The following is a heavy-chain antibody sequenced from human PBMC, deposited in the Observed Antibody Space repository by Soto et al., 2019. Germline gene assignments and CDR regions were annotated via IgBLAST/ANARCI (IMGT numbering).Heavy chain of an antibody. CDR3: AKDHVITFGGVIVMLYFQH. J-gene: IGHJ1*01. CDR1: GFTFSSYA. CDR2: ISGSGGST. Sequence: PGGSLRLSCAASGFTFSSYAMSWVRQAPGKGLEWVSAISGSGGSTYYADSVKGRFTISRDNSKNTLYLQMNSLRAEDTAVYYCAKDHVITFGGVIVMLYFQHWGQGTLVTVPQ. D-gene: IGHD3-16*02. V-gene: IGHV3-23*01.